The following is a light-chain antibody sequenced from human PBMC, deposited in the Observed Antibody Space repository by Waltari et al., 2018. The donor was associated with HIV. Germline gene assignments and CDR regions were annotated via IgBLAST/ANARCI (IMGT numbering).Light chain of an antibody. CDR1: QRVLYSSNNKNY. CDR2: WAA. J-gene: IGKJ2*01. CDR3: QQYYSTPPT. V-gene: IGKV4-1*01. Sequence: DIVMTQSPDSLAVSLAERATITCMSSQRVLYSSNNKNYLACNQQKPGQPPKLLIYWAATRESGVPDRFSGSGSGTDYTLTISSLQAEDVAVYYCQQYYSTPPTFGQGTKLEIK.